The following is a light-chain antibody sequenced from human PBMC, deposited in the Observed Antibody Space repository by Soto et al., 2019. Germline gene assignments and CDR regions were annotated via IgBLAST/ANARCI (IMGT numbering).Light chain of an antibody. CDR1: SSDVGAYNY. CDR3: SSFAANDNVV. CDR2: EVN. J-gene: IGLJ3*02. V-gene: IGLV2-8*01. Sequence: QSALTQPLSASGSPGQSVTISCTGTSSDVGAYNYVCWYQQHPGKAPELMIYEVNKRPSGVPDRFSGSKSGNTASLTVSGLQAGDEADYYCSSFAANDNVVFGGGTKLTVL.